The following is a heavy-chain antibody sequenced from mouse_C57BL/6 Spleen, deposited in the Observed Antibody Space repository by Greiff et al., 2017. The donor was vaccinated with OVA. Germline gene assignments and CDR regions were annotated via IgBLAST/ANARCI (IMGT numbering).Heavy chain of an antibody. CDR2: INPRSGNT. CDR1: GYTFTSYW. CDR3: AREGYDGYYVPFAY. J-gene: IGHJ3*01. V-gene: IGHV1-7*01. D-gene: IGHD2-3*01. Sequence: QVQLQQSGAELAKPGASVKLSCKASGYTFTSYWMHWVKQRPGQGLEWIGYINPRSGNTKYNQKFKDKATLTAYKSSSTAYMQLSSLTYEDSAVYYCAREGYDGYYVPFAYWGQGTLVTVSA.